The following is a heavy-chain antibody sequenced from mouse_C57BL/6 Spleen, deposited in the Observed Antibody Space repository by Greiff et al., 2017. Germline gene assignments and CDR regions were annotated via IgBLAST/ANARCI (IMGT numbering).Heavy chain of an antibody. J-gene: IGHJ2*01. Sequence: EVQRVESGGGLVKPGGSLKLSCAASGFTFSSYAMSWVRQTPEKRLEWVATISDGGSYTYYPDNVKGRFTISRDNAKNNLYLQMSHLKSEDTAMYYCARDRDYGSSSYYFDYWGQGTTLTVSS. CDR2: ISDGGSYT. D-gene: IGHD1-1*01. V-gene: IGHV5-4*01. CDR1: GFTFSSYA. CDR3: ARDRDYGSSSYYFDY.